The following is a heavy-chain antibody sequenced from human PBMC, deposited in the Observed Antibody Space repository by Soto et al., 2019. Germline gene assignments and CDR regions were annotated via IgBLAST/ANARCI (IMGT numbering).Heavy chain of an antibody. V-gene: IGHV1-18*04. J-gene: IGHJ3*02. CDR2: ISAYNGNT. Sequence: ASVKVSCKASGYTFTSYGISWVRQAPGQGLEWMGWISAYNGNTNYAQKLQGRVTMTTDTSTSTAYMEPRSLRSDDTAVYYCARNLRPWYYYDSSGYYRPNAFDIWGQGTMVTV. D-gene: IGHD3-22*01. CDR1: GYTFTSYG. CDR3: ARNLRPWYYYDSSGYYRPNAFDI.